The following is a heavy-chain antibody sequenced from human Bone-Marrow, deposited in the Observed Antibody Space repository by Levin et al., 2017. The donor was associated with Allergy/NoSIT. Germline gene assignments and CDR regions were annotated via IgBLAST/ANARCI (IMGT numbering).Heavy chain of an antibody. CDR1: GFTFRSAA. J-gene: IGHJ4*02. Sequence: SVKVSCKASGFTFRSAAIHWVRQARGQRLEWIGWIAVGSGNTNYAQRFQERVTISRDMSTSTAYMELSSLRSEDTAVYYCAVDRLGGLDFWGQGALVTVSS. V-gene: IGHV1-58*02. CDR3: AVDRLGGLDF. CDR2: IAVGSGNT. D-gene: IGHD1-26*01.